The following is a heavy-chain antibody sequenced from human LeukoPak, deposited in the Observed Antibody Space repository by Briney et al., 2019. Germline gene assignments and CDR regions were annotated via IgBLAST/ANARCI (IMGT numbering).Heavy chain of an antibody. D-gene: IGHD5-18*01. J-gene: IGHJ4*02. V-gene: IGHV3-30*18. Sequence: GGSLRLSCAASGFTFSSYAMHWVRQAPGKGLEWVALISYDGSNKYYTDSVKDRFTISRDNSKHTLYLQMNSLRAEDTAMYYCAKSSGYSYGLNYRGQGTLVTVSS. CDR3: AKSSGYSYGLNY. CDR1: GFTFSSYA. CDR2: ISYDGSNK.